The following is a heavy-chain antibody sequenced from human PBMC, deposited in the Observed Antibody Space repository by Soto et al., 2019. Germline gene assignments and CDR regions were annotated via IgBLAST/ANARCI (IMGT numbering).Heavy chain of an antibody. Sequence: QVQLQESGPGLVKPSETLSLTCTVSGGSISSYYWSWIRQPPGKGLEWIGYIYYSGSTNYNPSLKSRVPISVDTSKNQFSLKLSSVTAADTAVYYCATSTTVVSRLYWYFDLWGRGTLVTVSS. J-gene: IGHJ2*01. CDR2: IYYSGST. CDR1: GGSISSYY. CDR3: ATSTTVVSRLYWYFDL. V-gene: IGHV4-59*01. D-gene: IGHD4-17*01.